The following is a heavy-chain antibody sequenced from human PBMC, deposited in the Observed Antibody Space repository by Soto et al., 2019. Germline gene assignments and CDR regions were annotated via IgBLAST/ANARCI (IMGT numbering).Heavy chain of an antibody. CDR1: GGSITSYF. J-gene: IGHJ4*02. D-gene: IGHD6-13*01. Sequence: QVKLQESGPGLVKPSATLSLTCTVSGGSITSYFWSWIRQPPGKGLEWIGYIYYSGSTNENPTLQSRVSISVDTSKNQFSLKLRSVTAADTAVYYCARQTDSSNPVLDYWGQGTRVTVSS. CDR3: ARQTDSSNPVLDY. CDR2: IYYSGST. V-gene: IGHV4-59*08.